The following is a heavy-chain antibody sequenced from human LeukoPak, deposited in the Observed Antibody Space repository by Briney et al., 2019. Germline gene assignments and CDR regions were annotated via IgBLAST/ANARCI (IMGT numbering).Heavy chain of an antibody. V-gene: IGHV3-30*04. D-gene: IGHD3-10*01. Sequence: GGSLRLSCAASGITFSSYTMHWVRQAPGKGLEWVADISYDGSNIYYADSVKGRFTISRDNAKNSLYLQMNSLRAEDTALYYSARDRLPMGVIMRSDYWGQGTLVTVSS. CDR2: ISYDGSNI. CDR1: GITFSSYT. CDR3: ARDRLPMGVIMRSDY. J-gene: IGHJ4*02.